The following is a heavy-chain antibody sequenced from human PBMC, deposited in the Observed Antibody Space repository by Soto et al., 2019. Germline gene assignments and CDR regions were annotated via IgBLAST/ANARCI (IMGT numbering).Heavy chain of an antibody. V-gene: IGHV1-3*01. J-gene: IGHJ4*02. CDR3: ARELSSSWYLYYFDY. D-gene: IGHD6-13*01. Sequence: SAEVSCSASGYTFTSYAMDWVRQAPGQRLEWMGWINAGNGNTKYSQKSQGRVTITRDTSASTAYMELSSLRSEDTAVYYCARELSSSWYLYYFDYWAQGTLVTVSS. CDR2: INAGNGNT. CDR1: GYTFTSYA.